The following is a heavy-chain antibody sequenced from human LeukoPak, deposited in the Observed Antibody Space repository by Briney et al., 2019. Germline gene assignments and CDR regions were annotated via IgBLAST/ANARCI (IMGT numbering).Heavy chain of an antibody. V-gene: IGHV4-39*01. Sequence: PSETLSLTCTVSGGSISSSSYYSGGLREPPGKGLEWIGRIYYSGSTYYNPSPKSRFTISVDTSKNQFSLKLSSVTAADTAVYYCARHGNRGYSYGYLGWGQGTLVTVSS. D-gene: IGHD5-18*01. J-gene: IGHJ4*02. CDR3: ARHGNRGYSYGYLG. CDR2: IYYSGST. CDR1: GGSISSSSYY.